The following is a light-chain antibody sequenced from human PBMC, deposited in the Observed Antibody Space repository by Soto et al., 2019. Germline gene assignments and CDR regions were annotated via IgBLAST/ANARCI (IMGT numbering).Light chain of an antibody. V-gene: IGKV1-39*01. Sequence: DIQMTQSPSSLSASVGDRVTITCRASQSISSYLNWYQQKPGKAPKLLIYAASSLQSGVPSRFSGSGSGTDFTLTISRLQPEDFATYYCQQSYSTPQVTFGPGTTVDIK. CDR1: QSISSY. J-gene: IGKJ3*01. CDR3: QQSYSTPQVT. CDR2: AAS.